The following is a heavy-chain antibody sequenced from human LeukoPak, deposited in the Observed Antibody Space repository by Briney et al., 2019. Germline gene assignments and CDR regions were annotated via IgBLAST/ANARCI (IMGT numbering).Heavy chain of an antibody. V-gene: IGHV3-33*01. CDR3: IPVAGTGFDY. CDR1: GFTFTSYG. CDR2: IWYDGRNK. Sequence: PGGSLRLSCAASGFTFTSYGMHWVRQAPGKGLEWVAVIWYDGRNKYYVDSVKGRFTISRDNSKNTLFLQMNSLRAEDTAVYYGIPVAGTGFDYWGQGTLVTVSS. J-gene: IGHJ4*02. D-gene: IGHD6-19*01.